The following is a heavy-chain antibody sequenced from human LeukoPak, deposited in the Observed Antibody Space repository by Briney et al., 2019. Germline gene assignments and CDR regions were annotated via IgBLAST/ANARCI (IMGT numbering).Heavy chain of an antibody. Sequence: SETLSLTCTVSGGSISSYYWGWVRQPPGKGLEWIGSIYYSGSTYYNPSLKSRVTISVDTSKNQFSLKLSSVTAADTAVYYCASVLGYCSSTSCYAGAFDIWGQGTMVTVSS. V-gene: IGHV4-39*07. CDR2: IYYSGST. D-gene: IGHD2-2*01. J-gene: IGHJ3*02. CDR1: GGSISSYY. CDR3: ASVLGYCSSTSCYAGAFDI.